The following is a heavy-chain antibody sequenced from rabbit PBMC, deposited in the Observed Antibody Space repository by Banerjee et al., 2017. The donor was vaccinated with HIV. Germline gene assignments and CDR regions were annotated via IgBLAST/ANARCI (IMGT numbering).Heavy chain of an antibody. J-gene: IGHJ4*01. CDR2: IDGGSSTKT. CDR3: VYDDAAYRGIAL. D-gene: IGHD6-1*01. Sequence: QSLEESGGDLVKPGASLTLTCTASGFDFSSNSMCWVRQAPGKGLEWIACIDGGSSTKTYYASWVKGRFTISKISSTTVTLQMTSLTAADTATYFCVYDDAAYRGIALWGPGTLVTVS. CDR1: GFDFSSNS. V-gene: IGHV1S40*01.